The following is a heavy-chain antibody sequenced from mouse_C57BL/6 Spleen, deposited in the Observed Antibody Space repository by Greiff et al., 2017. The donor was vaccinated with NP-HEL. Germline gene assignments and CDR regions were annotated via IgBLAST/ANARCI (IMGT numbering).Heavy chain of an antibody. V-gene: IGHV1-69*01. J-gene: IGHJ4*01. CDR3: ARRCFYYDYERGYAMDY. D-gene: IGHD2-4*01. CDR1: GYTFTSYW. Sequence: QVQLQQPGAELVMPGASVKLSCKASGYTFTSYWMHWVKQRPGQGLEWIGEIDPSDSYTNYNQKFKGKSTLTVDKSSSTAYMQLSSLTSEDSAVYYCARRCFYYDYERGYAMDYWGQGTSVTVSS. CDR2: IDPSDSYT.